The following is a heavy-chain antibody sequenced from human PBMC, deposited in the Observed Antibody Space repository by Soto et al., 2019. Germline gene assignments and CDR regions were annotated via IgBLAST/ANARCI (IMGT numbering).Heavy chain of an antibody. CDR2: IYPRYSDT. J-gene: IGHJ4*02. V-gene: IGHV5-51*01. D-gene: IGHD3-22*01. CDR3: ARLYDSSGYYHDY. CDR1: GYSFTSYW. Sequence: PGESLKISCKGSGYSFTSYWISWVRQMPGKGLEWMGIIYPRYSDTRYSPSFQGQVTISADKSISTAYLQWSSLKASDTAMYYCARLYDSSGYYHDYWGQGTLVTSPQ.